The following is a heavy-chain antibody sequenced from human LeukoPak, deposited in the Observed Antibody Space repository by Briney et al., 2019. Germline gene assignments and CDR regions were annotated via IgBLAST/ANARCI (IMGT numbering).Heavy chain of an antibody. CDR3: AREHSRSWFWDY. CDR2: IKQDGSEK. J-gene: IGHJ4*02. Sequence: PGGSLRLSGAASEFTFISFWLTWVRQPPGRGREGVANIKQDGSEKYYVDSVKGRFTISRDNAKNSLYLQMNSLRAEDTAVYFCAREHSRSWFWDYWGQGILVTVSS. CDR1: EFTFISFW. V-gene: IGHV3-7*01. D-gene: IGHD3-10*01.